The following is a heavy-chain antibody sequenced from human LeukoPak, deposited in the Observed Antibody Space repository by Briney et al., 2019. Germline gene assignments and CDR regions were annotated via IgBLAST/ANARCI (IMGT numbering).Heavy chain of an antibody. CDR3: ASYSATGIAVAGFDY. J-gene: IGHJ4*02. CDR1: GYTFTSYY. V-gene: IGHV1-46*01. Sequence: ASVKVSCKASGYTFTSYYMHWVRQAPGQGLEWMGIINPSGGSTSYAQKFQGRVTMTRDTSTSTVYMELSGLRSEDTAVYYCASYSATGIAVAGFDYWGQGTLVTVSS. D-gene: IGHD6-19*01. CDR2: INPSGGST.